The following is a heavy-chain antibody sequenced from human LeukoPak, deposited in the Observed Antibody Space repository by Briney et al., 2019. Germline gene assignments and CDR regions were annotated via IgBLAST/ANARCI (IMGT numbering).Heavy chain of an antibody. CDR3: AKDMGSEGPPNLGFDY. D-gene: IGHD3-16*01. CDR1: GFTFDDYA. J-gene: IGHJ4*02. V-gene: IGHV3-9*01. Sequence: GGSLRLSCAASGFTFDDYAMHWVRQAPGKGLEWVSGISWNSGSIGYADSVKGRFTISRDNAKNSLYLQMNSLRAEDTALYYCAKDMGSEGPPNLGFDYWGQGTLVTVSS. CDR2: ISWNSGSI.